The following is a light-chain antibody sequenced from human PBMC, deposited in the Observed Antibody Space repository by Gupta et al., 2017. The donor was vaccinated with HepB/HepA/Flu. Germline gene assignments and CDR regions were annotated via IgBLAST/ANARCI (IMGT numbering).Light chain of an antibody. V-gene: IGLV3-1*01. CDR1: KLGDKY. CDR3: QAWDSSTVVV. CDR2: QDS. J-gene: IGLJ2*01. Sequence: SYDLTQPPSVTVSPCQTARITCSGDKLGDKYACWYQQKPGQSPVLVIYQDSKRPSGIPERFSGSNSGNTATLTISGTQAMDEADYYCQAWDSSTVVVFGGGTKLTVL.